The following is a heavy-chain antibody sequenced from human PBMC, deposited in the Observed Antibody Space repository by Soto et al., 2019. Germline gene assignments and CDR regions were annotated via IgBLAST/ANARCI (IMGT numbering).Heavy chain of an antibody. Sequence: QVQLQESGPGLVKPSETLSLTCTVSGGSISSYYWSWIRQPAGKGLGWIGRIYTSGSTNYNPSLKSRVTMSVDTAKNQFSLKLSSVTAADTGVYYCARVVPSSIAAAAGSVDYWGQGTLVTVSS. D-gene: IGHD6-13*01. V-gene: IGHV4-4*07. CDR3: ARVVPSSIAAAAGSVDY. CDR1: GGSISSYY. CDR2: IYTSGST. J-gene: IGHJ4*02.